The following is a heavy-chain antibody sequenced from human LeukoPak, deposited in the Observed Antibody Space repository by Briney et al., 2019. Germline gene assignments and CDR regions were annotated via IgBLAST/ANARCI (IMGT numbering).Heavy chain of an antibody. CDR3: ARMSYDRTGEGRANLYYYYMAV. CDR1: GGSVSGYY. V-gene: IGHV4-4*07. Sequence: SETLSLTCTVSGGSVSGYYCSWIRQPAGKGLEWIGRIYSTGSTDYNASLKSRITMSVDTSKNQFSLKLSSVTAADTAVYYCARMSYDRTGEGRANLYYYYMAVWGKGTTVTVSS. D-gene: IGHD3-3*01. CDR2: IYSTGST. J-gene: IGHJ6*03.